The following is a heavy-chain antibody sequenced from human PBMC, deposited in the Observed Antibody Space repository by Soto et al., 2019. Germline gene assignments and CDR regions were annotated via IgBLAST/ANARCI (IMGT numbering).Heavy chain of an antibody. CDR2: ISGSGGST. CDR3: AKGPKERIAVAGMFIVY. J-gene: IGHJ4*02. Sequence: EVQLLESGGGLVQPGGSLRLSCAASGFTFSSYAMSWVRQAPGKGLEWVSAISGSGGSTYYADSVKGRFTISRDNSKNTLYLQMNSLRAEDTAVYYCAKGPKERIAVAGMFIVYWGQGTLVTVSS. CDR1: GFTFSSYA. D-gene: IGHD6-19*01. V-gene: IGHV3-23*01.